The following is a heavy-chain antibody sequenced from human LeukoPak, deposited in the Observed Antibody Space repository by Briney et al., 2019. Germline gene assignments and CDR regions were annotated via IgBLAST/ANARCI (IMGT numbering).Heavy chain of an antibody. Sequence: GSLRLSCAASGAAFSKYGMKWVRQAAGAGLEYISGISRSGDITPYADSVEGRFTISRDNVKNTLYLQMNSLRAEDTALYYCATEGFYFWGPGTQVTVSS. CDR1: GAAFSKYG. CDR2: ISRSGDIT. V-gene: IGHV3-23*01. J-gene: IGHJ4*02. CDR3: ATEGFYF.